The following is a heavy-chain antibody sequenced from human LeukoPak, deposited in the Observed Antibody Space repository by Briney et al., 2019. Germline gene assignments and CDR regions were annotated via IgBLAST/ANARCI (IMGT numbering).Heavy chain of an antibody. V-gene: IGHV3-48*01. D-gene: IGHD4-23*01. J-gene: IGHJ4*02. CDR1: GFTFSIYS. CDR2: ISDSSSTI. Sequence: GGSLRLSCAASGFTFSIYSMNWVRQAPGKGLEWVSYISDSSSTIYYTDSVKGRFTISRDNAKNSLYLQMNSLRAEDTAVYYCARTGYGGNSGGYWGQGTLVTVSS. CDR3: ARTGYGGNSGGY.